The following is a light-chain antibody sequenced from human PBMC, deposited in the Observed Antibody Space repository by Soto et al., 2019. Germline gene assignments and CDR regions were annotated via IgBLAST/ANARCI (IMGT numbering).Light chain of an antibody. CDR2: EVS. Sequence: QSALTQPPSASGSPGQSVTISCTGTSSDVGGYNYVSWYQQHPGNAPKLIIYEVSKRPSGVPDRFSGSKSGNTASLTVSGLQAEDEADYYCSSYAGYFNYVFGPGTKVTVL. CDR1: SSDVGGYNY. V-gene: IGLV2-8*01. J-gene: IGLJ1*01. CDR3: SSYAGYFNYV.